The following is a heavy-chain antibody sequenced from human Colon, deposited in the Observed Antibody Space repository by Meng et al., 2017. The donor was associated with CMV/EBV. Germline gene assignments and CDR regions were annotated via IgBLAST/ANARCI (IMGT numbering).Heavy chain of an antibody. J-gene: IGHJ6*02. CDR1: GYTFTGYY. Sequence: ASVKVSCKASGYTFTGYYMHWVRQAPGQGLEWMGWINPRSGSTGYLHKFHGRITVTRDTSTSTINMELSSLTSEDTAVYFCARDLRDVDVVRSLYWPRGLGMDVWGQGTTVTVSS. V-gene: IGHV1-46*01. D-gene: IGHD2-8*02. CDR3: ARDLRDVDVVRSLYWPRGLGMDV. CDR2: INPRSGST.